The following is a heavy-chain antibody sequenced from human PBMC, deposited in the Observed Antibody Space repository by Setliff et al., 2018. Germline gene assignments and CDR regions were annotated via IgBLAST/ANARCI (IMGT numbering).Heavy chain of an antibody. Sequence: ASVKVSCKASGYAFFGYFMNWVRQAPGQGPEWMGWINPDNGGTHYAEKFQGRVTMTRDTSISTAYMELSRLRSDDTAVYSCARAVSGYDYHYFDKWGQGTLVTVSS. J-gene: IGHJ4*02. CDR1: GYAFFGYF. V-gene: IGHV1-2*02. CDR2: INPDNGGT. CDR3: ARAVSGYDYHYFDK. D-gene: IGHD5-12*01.